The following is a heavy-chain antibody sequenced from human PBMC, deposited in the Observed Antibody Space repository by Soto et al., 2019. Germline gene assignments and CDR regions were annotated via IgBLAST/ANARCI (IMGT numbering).Heavy chain of an antibody. J-gene: IGHJ4*02. D-gene: IGHD3-3*01. CDR3: ARGGQDFWSGPFDY. CDR1: GGSISNYF. Sequence: SETLSLTCTVSGGSISNYFCNWIRQPAGKGLEGIGRIDYSGSTNYNPSLKSRITMSADTSRNQFSLKLNSVTAADTAVYYCARGGQDFWSGPFDYWGQGALVTVSS. CDR2: IDYSGST. V-gene: IGHV4-4*07.